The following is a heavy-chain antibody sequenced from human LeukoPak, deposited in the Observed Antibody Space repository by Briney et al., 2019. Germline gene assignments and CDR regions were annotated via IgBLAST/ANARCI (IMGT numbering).Heavy chain of an antibody. CDR2: ISAYNGNT. D-gene: IGHD6-25*01. CDR1: GYTFTSYG. CDR3: ARGSYTSGRLSIGFDY. V-gene: IGHV1-18*01. J-gene: IGHJ4*02. Sequence: GASVKVSCKASGYTFTSYGISWVRQAPGQGLEWMGWISAYNGNTNYAQKLQGRVTMTAATSTSTAFMELRSLRSDDTAIYYCARGSYTSGRLSIGFDYWGQGSLVTVSS.